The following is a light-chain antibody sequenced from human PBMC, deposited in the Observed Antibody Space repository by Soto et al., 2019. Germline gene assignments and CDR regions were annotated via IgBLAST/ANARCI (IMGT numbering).Light chain of an antibody. J-gene: IGKJ3*01. Sequence: EIVLTQSPGTLSLSPGERATLSCRASQSVSSSFLAWYQQKPGQAPRLLIYGASSRATGIPDRFSGSGSGTDFTLTISRLEPEDFPVYYCQQYDSSPSTFGPGTKVDIK. V-gene: IGKV3-20*01. CDR2: GAS. CDR3: QQYDSSPST. CDR1: QSVSSSF.